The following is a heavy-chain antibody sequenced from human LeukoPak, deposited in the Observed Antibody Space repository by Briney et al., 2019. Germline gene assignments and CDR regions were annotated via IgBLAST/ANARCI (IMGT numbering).Heavy chain of an antibody. CDR2: TYYRSKWYN. J-gene: IGHJ4*02. Sequence: SQTLSLTCAISGDSVSSNRVAWNWIRQSPSRGLEWLGRTYYRSKWYNDYAVSVKSRIAINPDTSKNQFSLQLKFVTPEDTAVYYCARGGGLEDFDHWGRGTLVTVSS. CDR1: GDSVSSNRVA. D-gene: IGHD3-10*01. CDR3: ARGGGLEDFDH. V-gene: IGHV6-1*01.